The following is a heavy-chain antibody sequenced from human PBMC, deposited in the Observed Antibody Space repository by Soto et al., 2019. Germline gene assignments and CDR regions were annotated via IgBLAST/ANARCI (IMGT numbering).Heavy chain of an antibody. CDR3: ARRDMLTGYVYFDY. J-gene: IGHJ4*02. Sequence: PGESLKISCMGSGYKVSTWHNFTSYWIAWVRQVPGEGLEWMGIIYPDDSDTRYSPSFQGHVTISADKSISTAYLQWNSLKASDSATYYCARRDMLTGYVYFDYWGQGTQVTVSS. CDR2: IYPDDSDT. CDR1: GYKVSTWHNFTSYW. V-gene: IGHV5-51*01. D-gene: IGHD3-9*01.